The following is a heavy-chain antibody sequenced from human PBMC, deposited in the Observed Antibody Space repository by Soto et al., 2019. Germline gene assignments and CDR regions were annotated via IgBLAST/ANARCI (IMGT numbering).Heavy chain of an antibody. J-gene: IGHJ4*02. CDR1: GYTFTNFG. D-gene: IGHD3-16*01. V-gene: IGHV1-18*01. Sequence: QVQLVQSGAEVKKPGASVKVSCKASGYTFTNFGITWVRQAPGQGLEWMGWISAYNGNTNSAQKFQDRVTMTTDTSTSTAYMELRGRRSDDTAIYYCARGGTPIDYWCQGTLVTVSS. CDR2: ISAYNGNT. CDR3: ARGGTPIDY.